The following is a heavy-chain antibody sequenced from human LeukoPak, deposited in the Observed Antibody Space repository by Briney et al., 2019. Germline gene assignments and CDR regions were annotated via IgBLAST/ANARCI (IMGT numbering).Heavy chain of an antibody. J-gene: IGHJ4*02. Sequence: PGGSLRLSCAASGFTFSSYAMSWDSQAQGRGLEWVSAISGSGSSTYYADSVKGRFTISRDNSKNTLYLQMNSLRAEDTAVYYCAKETRHSGWYDYWGQGTLVTVSS. D-gene: IGHD6-19*01. CDR3: AKETRHSGWYDY. V-gene: IGHV3-23*01. CDR1: GFTFSSYA. CDR2: ISGSGSST.